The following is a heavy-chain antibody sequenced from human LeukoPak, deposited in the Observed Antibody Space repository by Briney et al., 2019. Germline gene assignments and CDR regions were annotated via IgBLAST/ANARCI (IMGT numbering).Heavy chain of an antibody. CDR1: GFTFSGYA. Sequence: PGGSLRLSCSASGFTFSGYAMHWVRQAPGKGLEYVSGIPSNGGTTYYADSVKGRFTISRDNSKNTLYLHMSSLRAEDTAVYFCVRDRVVVTATFDCWGQGTLVTVSS. CDR2: IPSNGGTT. J-gene: IGHJ4*02. D-gene: IGHD2-21*02. V-gene: IGHV3-64D*06. CDR3: VRDRVVVTATFDC.